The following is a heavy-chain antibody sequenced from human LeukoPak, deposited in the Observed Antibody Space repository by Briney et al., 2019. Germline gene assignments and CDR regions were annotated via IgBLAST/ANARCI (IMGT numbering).Heavy chain of an antibody. V-gene: IGHV3-23*01. J-gene: IGHJ6*03. CDR2: ISGSGGST. CDR1: GFTFSSYA. D-gene: IGHD3-3*01. CDR3: ARVDVGLEWLPRRIYYYYMDV. Sequence: GGSLRLSCAASGFTFSSYAMNWVRQAPGKGLEWVSAISGSGGSTYYADSVKGRFTISRDNSKNTLYLQMNSLRAEDTAVYYCARVDVGLEWLPRRIYYYYMDVWGKGTTVTVSS.